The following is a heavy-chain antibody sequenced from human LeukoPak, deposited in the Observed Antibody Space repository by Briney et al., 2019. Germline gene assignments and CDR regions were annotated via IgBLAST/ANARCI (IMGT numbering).Heavy chain of an antibody. CDR2: IIPIFGTA. V-gene: IGHV1-69*13. J-gene: IGHJ4*02. CDR3: ARDPHCSGGSCYSRIFDY. D-gene: IGHD2-15*01. CDR1: GGTFSSYA. Sequence: SVKVSCKASGGTFSSYAISWVRQAPGQGLEWMGGIIPIFGTANYAQKFQGRVTITADESTSTAYMELSSLRSEDTAVYYCARDPHCSGGSCYSRIFDYWGQGTLVTVSS.